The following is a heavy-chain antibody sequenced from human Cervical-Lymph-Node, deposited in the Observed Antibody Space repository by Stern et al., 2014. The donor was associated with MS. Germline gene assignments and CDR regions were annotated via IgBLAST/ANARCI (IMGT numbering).Heavy chain of an antibody. V-gene: IGHV1-2*02. CDR3: ARGSGTAYDLRGDY. CDR2: INPNSGGT. CDR1: GYIFTDYY. D-gene: IGHD3-3*01. J-gene: IGHJ4*01. Sequence: VQLVESGAEAREPGASLKVSCKASGYIFTDYYLHWVRQAPGQGLEWLGWINPNSGGTNYAQNFQGRFTMTRDTSTSTAYLELRWLGSADTAVYYCARGSGTAYDLRGDYWGQGTLVTVSS.